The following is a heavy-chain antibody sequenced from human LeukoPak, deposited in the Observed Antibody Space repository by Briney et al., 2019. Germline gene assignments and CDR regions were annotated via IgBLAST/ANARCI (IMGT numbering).Heavy chain of an antibody. V-gene: IGHV1-46*01. CDR1: GYTFTSYY. CDR3: ARAGELWSPFDY. Sequence: GASVKVSCKASGYTFTSYYMHWVRQAPGQGLEWMGMINPSGGSTRNEQKFQGRVTMTTNTSTSTVYMELSSLRSEDTAVYYCARAGELWSPFDYWGQGTLVTVSS. D-gene: IGHD5-18*01. CDR2: INPSGGST. J-gene: IGHJ4*02.